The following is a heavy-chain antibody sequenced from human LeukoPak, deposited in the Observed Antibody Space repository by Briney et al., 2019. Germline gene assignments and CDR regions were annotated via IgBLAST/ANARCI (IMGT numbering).Heavy chain of an antibody. V-gene: IGHV3-21*01. CDR3: ARDEQWLVPSGYFDY. D-gene: IGHD6-19*01. J-gene: IGHJ4*02. CDR2: ISSSSSYI. CDR1: GFTFSSYS. Sequence: GGSLRLSCAASGFTFSSYSMNWVRQAPGKGLEWVSSISSSSSYIYYADSVKGRFTISRDNAKNSLYLQMNSLRAEDTAVYYCARDEQWLVPSGYFDYWGQGTLVTVSS.